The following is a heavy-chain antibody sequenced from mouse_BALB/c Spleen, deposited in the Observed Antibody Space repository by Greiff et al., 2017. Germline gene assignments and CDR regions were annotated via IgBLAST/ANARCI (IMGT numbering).Heavy chain of an antibody. CDR3: ARYYYGSSYAMDY. Sequence: QLQQTGPELVKPGASVKISCKASGYSFTDYIMLWVKQSHGKSLEWIGNINPYYGSTSYNLKFKGKATLTVDKSSSTAYMQLNSLTSEDSAVYYCARYYYGSSYAMDYWGQGTSVTVSS. CDR2: INPYYGST. CDR1: GYSFTDYI. J-gene: IGHJ4*01. V-gene: IGHV1-39*01. D-gene: IGHD1-1*01.